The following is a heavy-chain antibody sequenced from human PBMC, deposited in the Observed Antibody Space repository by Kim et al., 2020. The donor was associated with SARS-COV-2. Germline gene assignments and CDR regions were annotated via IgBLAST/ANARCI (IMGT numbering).Heavy chain of an antibody. Sequence: SVKVSCKASGFTFTSSAVQWVRQARGQGLEWIGWIVVGSGHTDYAQKFQERVTITRDMATSTAYMELSSLRSEDTAVYYCAASSSTPNGYYGMDVWGQG. J-gene: IGHJ6*02. CDR3: AASSSTPNGYYGMDV. CDR2: IVVGSGHT. V-gene: IGHV1-58*01. CDR1: GFTFTSSA. D-gene: IGHD2-2*01.